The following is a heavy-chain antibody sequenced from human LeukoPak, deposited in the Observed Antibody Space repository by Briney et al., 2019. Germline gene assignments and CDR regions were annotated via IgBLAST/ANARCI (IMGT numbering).Heavy chain of an antibody. CDR2: IYYSGST. Sequence: SETLSLTCTVSGGSISSYYWSWIRQPPGEGLEWIGYIYYSGSTNYNPSLKSRVTISVDTSKNQFSLRLSSVTAADTAVYYCASRQTGSDYWGQGTLVTVSS. J-gene: IGHJ4*02. D-gene: IGHD3-9*01. V-gene: IGHV4-59*01. CDR1: GGSISSYY. CDR3: ASRQTGSDY.